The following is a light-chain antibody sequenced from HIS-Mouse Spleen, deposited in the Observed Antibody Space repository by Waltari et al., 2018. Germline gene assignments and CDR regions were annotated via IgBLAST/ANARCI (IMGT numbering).Light chain of an antibody. Sequence: SYVLTQPPSVSVAPGKTARITCGGNNIGSKSVHWYQQKPGQAPVLVGYEDSERPSGIPERSSGSNSGNTATLTISRVEAGDEADYYCQVWDSSSDHPYVFGTGTKVTVL. V-gene: IGLV3-21*03. CDR2: EDS. J-gene: IGLJ1*01. CDR1: NIGSKS. CDR3: QVWDSSSDHPYV.